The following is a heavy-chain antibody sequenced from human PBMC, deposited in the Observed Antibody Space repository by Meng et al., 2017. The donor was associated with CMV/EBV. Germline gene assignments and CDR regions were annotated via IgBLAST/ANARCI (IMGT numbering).Heavy chain of an antibody. D-gene: IGHD2-21*01. CDR2: ISSSSSYI. CDR3: ARDLRWDSPGYGMDV. CDR1: GFTFSSYS. V-gene: IGHV3-21*01. Sequence: GGSLRLSCAASGFTFSSYSMNWVRQAPGKGLEWVSSISSSSSYIYYADSVKGRFTISRNNAKNSLYLQMNSLRAEDTAVYYCARDLRWDSPGYGMDVWGQGTTVTVSS. J-gene: IGHJ6*02.